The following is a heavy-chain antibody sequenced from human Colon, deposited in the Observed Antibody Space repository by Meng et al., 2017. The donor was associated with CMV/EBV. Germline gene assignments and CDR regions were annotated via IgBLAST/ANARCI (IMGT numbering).Heavy chain of an antibody. D-gene: IGHD2-15*01. CDR2: IWYDGDHK. J-gene: IGHJ4*02. CDR3: ALLRGYCAGGTCYDLDY. V-gene: IGHV3-33*01. CDR1: FKFRGYG. Sequence: FKFRGYGLHWVRQAPGKGLEWVAVIWYDGDHKFYGDSVKGRFTISRDNSKDTVYLEMNGLRVEDTAMYYCALLRGYCAGGTCYDLDYWGRGTLVTVSS.